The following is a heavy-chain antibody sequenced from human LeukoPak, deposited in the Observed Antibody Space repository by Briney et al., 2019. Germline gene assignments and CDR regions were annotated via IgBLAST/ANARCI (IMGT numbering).Heavy chain of an antibody. J-gene: IGHJ4*02. Sequence: ASVKVSCKASGYTFTSYYMHWVRQAPGQGLEWMGITNPSGGSTSYAQKFQGRVTMTRDMSTSTVYMELSSLRSEDTAVYYCARDSGKLELRYYFDYWGQGTLVTVSS. CDR3: ARDSGKLELRYYFDY. V-gene: IGHV1-46*01. CDR2: TNPSGGST. CDR1: GYTFTSYY. D-gene: IGHD1-7*01.